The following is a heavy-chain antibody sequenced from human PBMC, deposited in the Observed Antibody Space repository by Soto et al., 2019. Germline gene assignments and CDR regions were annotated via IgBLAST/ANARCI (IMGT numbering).Heavy chain of an antibody. D-gene: IGHD2-2*01. V-gene: IGHV1-3*01. CDR3: ASGRVEGSAAQNDLYAY. CDR1: GYTFTSYA. J-gene: IGHJ4*02. Sequence: GASVKVSCKASGYTFTSYAMHWVRQAPGQRLEWMGWINAGNGNTKYSQKLQGRVTITRDTSASTAYMELSSLRSEDTAVYYCASGRVEGSAAQNDLYAYWTQRSLDTVSA. CDR2: INAGNGNT.